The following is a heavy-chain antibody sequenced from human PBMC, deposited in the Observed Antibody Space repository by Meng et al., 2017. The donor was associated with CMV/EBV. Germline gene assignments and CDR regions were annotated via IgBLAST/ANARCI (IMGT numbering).Heavy chain of an antibody. CDR3: ATSARTGIVVVPAAYDY. V-gene: IGHV1-18*01. CDR1: GYTFTSYG. D-gene: IGHD2-2*01. CDR2: ISAYNGNT. J-gene: IGHJ4*02. Sequence: ASVKVSCKASGYTFTSYGISWVRQAPGQGLEWMGWISAYNGNTNYAQKLQGRVTMTTDTSTSTAYMELRSLRSDDTAVYYSATSARTGIVVVPAAYDYWGQGTLVTVSS.